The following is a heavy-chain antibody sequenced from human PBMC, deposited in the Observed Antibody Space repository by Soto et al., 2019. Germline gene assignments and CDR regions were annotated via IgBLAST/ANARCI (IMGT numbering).Heavy chain of an antibody. V-gene: IGHV4-59*01. D-gene: IGHD6-6*01. CDR1: GGSISSYY. J-gene: IGHJ5*02. Sequence: PSETLSLTCTVSGGSISSYYWSWIRQPPGKGLEWIGYIYYSGSTNYNPSLKSRVTISVDTSKNQFSLKLSSVTAADTAVYYCAREGSSSSHWFDPWGQGTLVTVSS. CDR2: IYYSGST. CDR3: AREGSSSSHWFDP.